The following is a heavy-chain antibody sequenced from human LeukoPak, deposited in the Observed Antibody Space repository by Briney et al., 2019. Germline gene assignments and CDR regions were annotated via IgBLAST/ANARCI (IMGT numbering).Heavy chain of an antibody. Sequence: GGSLRLSCAASGFTFSDYYMSWIRQAPGKGLEWVSYISSSGSTIYYADSVKGRFTISRDNAKNSLYLQMNSLRAEDTAVYYCAKCLLSAAIGGLSSPFDYWGQGTLVTVSS. V-gene: IGHV3-11*04. J-gene: IGHJ4*02. CDR2: ISSSGSTI. CDR1: GFTFSDYY. CDR3: AKCLLSAAIGGLSSPFDY. D-gene: IGHD2-2*02.